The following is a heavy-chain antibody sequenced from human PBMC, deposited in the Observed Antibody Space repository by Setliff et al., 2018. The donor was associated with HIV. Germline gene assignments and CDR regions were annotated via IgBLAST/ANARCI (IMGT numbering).Heavy chain of an antibody. J-gene: IGHJ5*02. CDR1: GYTISSGYY. V-gene: IGHV4-38-2*01. CDR2: ISYGGGT. D-gene: IGHD3-10*01. CDR3: ARYYGSGTYHRWFDP. Sequence: PSETLSLTCALSGYTISSGYYWAWIRQPPGKGLEWIGRISYGGGTHYNPSLRSRVTISVDTSKNQFSLKLRSVTAADTAVYYCARYYGSGTYHRWFDPWGQGTLVTVSS.